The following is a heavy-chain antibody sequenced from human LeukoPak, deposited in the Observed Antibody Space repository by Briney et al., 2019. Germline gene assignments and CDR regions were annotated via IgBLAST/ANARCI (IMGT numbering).Heavy chain of an antibody. J-gene: IGHJ4*02. CDR1: GFTFSSQG. V-gene: IGHV3-23*01. D-gene: IGHD7-27*01. CDR2: VSSNGGVT. CDR3: ANSPRAWGHDY. Sequence: GGSLRLSCAASGFTFSSQGMSWVRQAPGKGLEWVSRVSSNGGVTYYAESVRGRVTISRDKSKNTLYLQINSLRAEDTAVYYCANSPRAWGHDYWGQGTLVTVSS.